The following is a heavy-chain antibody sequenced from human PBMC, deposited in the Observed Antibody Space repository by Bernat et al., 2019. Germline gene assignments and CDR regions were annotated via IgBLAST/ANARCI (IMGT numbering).Heavy chain of an antibody. Sequence: EVQLVESGGGLAQPGRSLRLSCAASGFTFDDYAMHWVRQAPGKGLEWVSGISWNRGSIDYADSVKGRFTISRDNAKNSLYLQMNSLRTEDTALYYCARDTLMVYATGSAVDCWGQGTLVTVSS. CDR2: ISWNRGSI. D-gene: IGHD2-8*01. J-gene: IGHJ4*02. CDR3: ARDTLMVYATGSAVDC. V-gene: IGHV3-9*01. CDR1: GFTFDDYA.